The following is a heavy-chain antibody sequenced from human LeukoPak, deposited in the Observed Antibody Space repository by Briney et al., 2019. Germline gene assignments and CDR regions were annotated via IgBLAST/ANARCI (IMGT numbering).Heavy chain of an antibody. D-gene: IGHD5-24*01. CDR2: IYPGDSDT. CDR3: ARPMEMATITSLNY. Sequence: GESLKISCQGSGYTFASYWIAWVRQVPGKGLEWMGIIYPGDSDTRYSPSFQGQVTISADKSLSTAYLQWSSLKASDTAMYYCARPMEMATITSLNYWGRGTPVTVSS. J-gene: IGHJ4*02. CDR1: GYTFASYW. V-gene: IGHV5-51*01.